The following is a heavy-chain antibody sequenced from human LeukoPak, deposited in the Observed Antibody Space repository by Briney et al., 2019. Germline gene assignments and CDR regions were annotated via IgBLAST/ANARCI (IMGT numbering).Heavy chain of an antibody. J-gene: IGHJ3*02. CDR1: GGSISSYY. CDR3: ARWSDCSGGSCYSGAFDI. V-gene: IGHV4-59*08. Sequence: PSETLSLTCTVSGGSISSYYWSWIRQPPGKGLEWIGYLYYSGSTNYNPSLKSRATISVDTSKNQFSLKLSSVTAADTAVYYCARWSDCSGGSCYSGAFDIWGQGTMVTVSS. CDR2: LYYSGST. D-gene: IGHD2-15*01.